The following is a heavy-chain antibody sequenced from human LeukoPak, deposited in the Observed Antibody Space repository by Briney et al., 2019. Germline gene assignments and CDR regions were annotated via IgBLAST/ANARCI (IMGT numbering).Heavy chain of an antibody. Sequence: GGSLTLSCAASGFTFSSYGMHWVRQAPGKGLEWVAFIRYDGSNKYYADSVKGRFTIPRDNSKNTLYLQMNSLRAEDTAVYYCAKDSPYNWNDHYYYYHMDVWGKGTTVTISS. CDR3: AKDSPYNWNDHYYYYHMDV. J-gene: IGHJ6*03. CDR1: GFTFSSYG. CDR2: IRYDGSNK. D-gene: IGHD1-20*01. V-gene: IGHV3-30*02.